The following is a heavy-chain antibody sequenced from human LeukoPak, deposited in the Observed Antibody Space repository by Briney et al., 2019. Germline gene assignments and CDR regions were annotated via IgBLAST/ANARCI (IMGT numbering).Heavy chain of an antibody. CDR3: ARQTYDSSGYRKRLNYFDY. CDR1: GFSFGNHA. CDR2: VSGSGDTT. V-gene: IGHV3-23*01. J-gene: IGHJ4*02. D-gene: IGHD3-22*01. Sequence: GGSLRLSCAASGFSFGNHAMTWVRQAAGKGLEWVSVVSGSGDTTHYADSVRGRFTAFRDNAKNSLYLQMNSLRAEDTAVYYCARQTYDSSGYRKRLNYFDYWGQGTLVTVSS.